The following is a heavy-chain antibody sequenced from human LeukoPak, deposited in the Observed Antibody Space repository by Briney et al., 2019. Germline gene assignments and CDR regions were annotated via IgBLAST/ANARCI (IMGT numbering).Heavy chain of an antibody. J-gene: IGHJ4*02. CDR3: ARGIAAAGSPFAY. D-gene: IGHD6-13*01. Sequence: SETLSLTCSVSGMSGGTIKSYYWSWIRQPPGEGLECIGYMYYIGSTNYTPSLKSRVTIAVDTSKNQFSLKLSSVTAADTAVYYCARGIAAAGSPFAYWGQGTLVTVSS. V-gene: IGHV4-59*01. CDR1: GMSGGTIKSYY. CDR2: MYYIGST.